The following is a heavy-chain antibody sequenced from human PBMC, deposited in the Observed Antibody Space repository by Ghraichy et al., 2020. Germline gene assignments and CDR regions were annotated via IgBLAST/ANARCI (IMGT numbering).Heavy chain of an antibody. V-gene: IGHV4-4*09. CDR3: ARLTYYYDSSGYYPKGFFDY. CDR1: GGSISSYY. J-gene: IGHJ4*02. Sequence: SETLSLTCTVSGGSISSYYWSWIRQPPGKGLEWIGYIYTSGSTNYNPSLKSRVTISVDTSKNQFSLKLSSVTAADTAVYYCARLTYYYDSSGYYPKGFFDYWGQGTLVTVSS. D-gene: IGHD3-22*01. CDR2: IYTSGST.